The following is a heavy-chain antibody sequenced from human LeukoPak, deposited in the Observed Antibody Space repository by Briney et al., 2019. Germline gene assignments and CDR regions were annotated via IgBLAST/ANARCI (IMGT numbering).Heavy chain of an antibody. CDR3: ARDETLKLWLGKIDSFNV. V-gene: IGHV1-18*04. Sequence: GGSLRLSCAASGFTVSSNYMSWVRQAPGKGLEWVGWISGYTGDTQIAESLQGRITMTTDTSTNTAFMELRSLRSDDTAVYYCARDETLKLWLGKIDSFNVWGQGTMVTVTS. J-gene: IGHJ3*01. D-gene: IGHD3-10*01. CDR2: ISGYTGDT. CDR1: GFTVSSNY.